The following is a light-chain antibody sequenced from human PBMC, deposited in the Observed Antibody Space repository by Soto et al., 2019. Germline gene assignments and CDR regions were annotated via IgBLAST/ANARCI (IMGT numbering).Light chain of an antibody. CDR3: QQSYSTPIT. V-gene: IGKV1-39*01. J-gene: IGKJ5*01. CDR2: DAS. Sequence: DIQMTQSPATLSASVGDRVTITCRASQSISSWLAWYQEKPGRDPKLLIYDASTLESGVTSRFSGSGSGTDFTLTISSMQPEDFATYYCQQSYSTPITFGQGTRLEIK. CDR1: QSISSW.